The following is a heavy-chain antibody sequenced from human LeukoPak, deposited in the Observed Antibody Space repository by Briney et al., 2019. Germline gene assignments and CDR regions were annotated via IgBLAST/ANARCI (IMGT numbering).Heavy chain of an antibody. CDR1: GITLSNDV. CDR2: ISDSAGRT. V-gene: IGHV3-23*01. Sequence: RGSLRLSCAVSGITLSNDVMSWVRQAPGKGLECVAGISDSAGRTNYADSVKGRFTISRDNPKNTLYLQMNSLRAEDTAVYFCAKRGVVIRVILVGFHKEAYYFDSWGQGALVTVSS. D-gene: IGHD2-21*01. CDR3: AKRGVVIRVILVGFHKEAYYFDS. J-gene: IGHJ4*02.